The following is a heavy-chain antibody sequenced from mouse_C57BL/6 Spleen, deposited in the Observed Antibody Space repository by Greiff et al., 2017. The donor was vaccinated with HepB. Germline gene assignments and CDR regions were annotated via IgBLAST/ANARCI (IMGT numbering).Heavy chain of an antibody. CDR2: IDPSDSYT. CDR3: ARRAARAFAY. CDR1: GYTFTSYW. D-gene: IGHD3-1*01. J-gene: IGHJ3*01. V-gene: IGHV1-69*01. Sequence: QVQLQQPGAELVMPGASVKLSCKASGYTFTSYWMHWVKQRPGQGLEWIGEIDPSDSYTNYNQKFKGKSTLTVDKSSSTAYMQLSSLTSADSAVYYCARRAARAFAYWGQGTLVTVSA.